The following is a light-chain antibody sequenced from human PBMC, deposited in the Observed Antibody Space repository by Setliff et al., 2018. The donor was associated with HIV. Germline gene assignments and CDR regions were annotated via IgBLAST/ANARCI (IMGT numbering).Light chain of an antibody. CDR1: SSDVGTYNL. Sequence: QSVLAQPASVSGSPGQSITISCTGTSSDVGTYNLVSWYQQHPGKAPKLMIYQATRRPSGVSNRFSGSKSGNTASLTISGLQAEDEADYYCSSYTDSSAYVFGTGTKGTVL. J-gene: IGLJ1*01. CDR2: QAT. CDR3: SSYTDSSAYV. V-gene: IGLV2-14*02.